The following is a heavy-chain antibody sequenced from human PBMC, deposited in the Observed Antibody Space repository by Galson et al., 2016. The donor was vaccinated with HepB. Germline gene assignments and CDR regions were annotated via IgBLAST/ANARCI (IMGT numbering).Heavy chain of an antibody. Sequence: SVKVSCKASGLMFTAYYFHWVRQAPGQTFEWMGSINPNSGETNYAQKFQGRVTMTSDTSISTAYLELNSLISGDTAMYYCAKGFEALPDYWGQGTLVTAAS. CDR3: AKGFEALPDY. J-gene: IGHJ4*02. D-gene: IGHD3-16*01. V-gene: IGHV1-2*02. CDR1: GLMFTAYY. CDR2: INPNSGET.